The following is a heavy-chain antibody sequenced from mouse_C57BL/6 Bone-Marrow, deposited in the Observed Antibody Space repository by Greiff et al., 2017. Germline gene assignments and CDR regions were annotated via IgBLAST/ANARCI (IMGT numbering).Heavy chain of an antibody. CDR2: ISNGGGST. CDR1: GFTFSDYY. D-gene: IGHD1-1*01. CDR3: ARLGTTVVAYYAMDY. V-gene: IGHV5-12*01. Sequence: EVMLVESGGGLVQPGGSLKLSCAASGFTFSDYYMYWVRQTPEKRLEWVAYISNGGGSTYYPDTVKGRFTISRDNAKHTLYLQMSRLKSEDTAMYYCARLGTTVVAYYAMDYWGQGTSVTVSS. J-gene: IGHJ4*01.